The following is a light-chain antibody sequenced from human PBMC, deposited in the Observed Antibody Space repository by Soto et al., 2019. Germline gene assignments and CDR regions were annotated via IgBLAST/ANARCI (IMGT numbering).Light chain of an antibody. CDR3: CSYAGNYIYV. CDR1: SSDVGGYNY. J-gene: IGLJ1*01. Sequence: QSALTQPRSVSGSPGQSVTISCSGTSSDVGGYNYVSWYQQHPGKAPKVMIYDVSERPSGVPDRFSGSKSGNTASLTISGLQAEDEADYYCCSYAGNYIYVFGSGTKVTVL. CDR2: DVS. V-gene: IGLV2-11*01.